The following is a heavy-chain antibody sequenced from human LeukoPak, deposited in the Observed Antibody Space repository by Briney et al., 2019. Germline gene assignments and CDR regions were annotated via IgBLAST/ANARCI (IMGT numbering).Heavy chain of an antibody. D-gene: IGHD3-10*01. V-gene: IGHV3-74*01. CDR2: INIDGSST. CDR3: ARVEVALSQES. Sequence: GGSLRLSCAASGFTFSNYWMHWVRHAPGKGLVWVSRINIDGSSTNNADSVKGRFTISRDNAKNTLYLQMNSLRAEDTAVYYCARVEVALSQESWGQGTLVTVSS. J-gene: IGHJ5*02. CDR1: GFTFSNYW.